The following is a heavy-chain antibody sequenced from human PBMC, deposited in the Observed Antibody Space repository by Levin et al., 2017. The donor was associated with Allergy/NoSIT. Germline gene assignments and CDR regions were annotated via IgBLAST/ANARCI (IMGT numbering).Heavy chain of an antibody. Sequence: SLKISCAASGFTFDDYAMHWVRQAPGKGLEWVSGISWNSGSIGYADSVKGRFTISRDNAKNSLYLQMNSLRAEDTALYYCAKRSFNAFDYWGQGTLVTVSS. J-gene: IGHJ4*02. CDR3: AKRSFNAFDY. CDR1: GFTFDDYA. V-gene: IGHV3-9*01. D-gene: IGHD2-15*01. CDR2: ISWNSGSI.